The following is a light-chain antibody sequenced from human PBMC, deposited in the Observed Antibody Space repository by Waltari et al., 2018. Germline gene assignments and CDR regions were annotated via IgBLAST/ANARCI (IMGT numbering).Light chain of an antibody. J-gene: IGKJ1*01. CDR2: QTS. CDR3: QQYISYPWT. Sequence: DIQMTQSPSTLSASIGDRVTITCRASQSINTWLAWYQQRPGEAPKLLISQTSVLEGGVPLGFSGSGSGTEFTLTLSSLQPDDFSSFYCQQYISYPWTFGQGTKVEVK. V-gene: IGKV1-5*03. CDR1: QSINTW.